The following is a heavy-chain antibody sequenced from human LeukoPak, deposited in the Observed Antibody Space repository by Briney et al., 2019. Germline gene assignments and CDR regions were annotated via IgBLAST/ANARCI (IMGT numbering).Heavy chain of an antibody. V-gene: IGHV3-74*01. Sequence: QPGGSLRLSCAASGFTFSSYWMHWVRQAPGKGLVWVSRINSDGSSTSYADSVKGRFTISRDNAKNTLYLQMNSLRAEDTAVYYCARAEQLVGGYMDVWGQGTTVTVSS. CDR1: GFTFSSYW. CDR2: INSDGSST. CDR3: ARAEQLVGGYMDV. D-gene: IGHD6-6*01. J-gene: IGHJ6*02.